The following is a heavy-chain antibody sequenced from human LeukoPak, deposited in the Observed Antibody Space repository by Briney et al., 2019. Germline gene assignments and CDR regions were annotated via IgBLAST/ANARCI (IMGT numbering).Heavy chain of an antibody. Sequence: GGSLRLSCAASGFTFSGSAMHWVRQASGKGLEWVGRIRSKANSYATAYAASVKGRFTISRDDSKNTAYLQMNSLKTEDTAVYYCTRTSNYYDSSGYYYWGQGTLVTVSS. CDR3: TRTSNYYDSSGYYY. CDR2: IRSKANSYAT. J-gene: IGHJ4*02. D-gene: IGHD3-22*01. CDR1: GFTFSGSA. V-gene: IGHV3-73*01.